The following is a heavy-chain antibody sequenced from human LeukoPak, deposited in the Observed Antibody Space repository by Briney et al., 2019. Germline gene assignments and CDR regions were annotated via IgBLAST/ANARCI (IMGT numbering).Heavy chain of an antibody. J-gene: IGHJ4*02. CDR2: IYYTGST. CDR3: TRLPLDYSLDH. V-gene: IGHV4-59*08. Sequence: SETLSLTCTVSGGSIITTYYWSWIRQPPGKGLEWIGYIYYTGSTNYNPSLKSRVTISLDTSKNQFSLQLTSVTAADTAVYYCTRLPLDYSLDHWGQGTLVSVSS. D-gene: IGHD4-11*01. CDR1: GGSIITTYY.